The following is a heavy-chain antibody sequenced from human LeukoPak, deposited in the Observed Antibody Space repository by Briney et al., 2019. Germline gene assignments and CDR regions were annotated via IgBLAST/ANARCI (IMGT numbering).Heavy chain of an antibody. CDR2: IYYSGST. Sequence: PWETLSLTCTVSGGSISSSSYYWGGIPQPPGKRLEWIWSIYYSGSTYYNPSLKRRVTISVDTSKNQFSLKLSSVTAADTAVYYCARHDGDYYDSSGRPPLDYWGQGTLVTVSS. V-gene: IGHV4-39*01. CDR3: ARHDGDYYDSSGRPPLDY. J-gene: IGHJ4*02. CDR1: GGSISSSSYY. D-gene: IGHD3-22*01.